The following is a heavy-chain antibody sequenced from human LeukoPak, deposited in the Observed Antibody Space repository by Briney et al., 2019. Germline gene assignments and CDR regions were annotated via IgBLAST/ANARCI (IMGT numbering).Heavy chain of an antibody. Sequence: ASVKVSCKASGYTFTSYYMHWVRQAPGQGLEWMGRINPNSGGTNYAQKFQGRVTMTRDTSISTAYMELSRLRSDDTAVYYCARDRGRIVGAPDYWGQGTLVTVSS. CDR2: INPNSGGT. V-gene: IGHV1-2*06. J-gene: IGHJ4*02. CDR1: GYTFTSYY. D-gene: IGHD1-26*01. CDR3: ARDRGRIVGAPDY.